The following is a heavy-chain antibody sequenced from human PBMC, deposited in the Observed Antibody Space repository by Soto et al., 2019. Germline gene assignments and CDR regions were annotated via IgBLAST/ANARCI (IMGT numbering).Heavy chain of an antibody. D-gene: IGHD3-10*01. CDR3: AVFREYRPKKIYNWFDP. V-gene: IGHV4-34*01. J-gene: IGHJ5*02. Sequence: QVQLQQWGAGLLKPSETLSLTCAVYGGSFSGYYWSWIRQPPGKGLEWIGEINHSGSTNYNPSLKSRVTISVDTSKNQFSLKLSSVTAADTAVYYCAVFREYRPKKIYNWFDPWGQGTLVTVSS. CDR2: INHSGST. CDR1: GGSFSGYY.